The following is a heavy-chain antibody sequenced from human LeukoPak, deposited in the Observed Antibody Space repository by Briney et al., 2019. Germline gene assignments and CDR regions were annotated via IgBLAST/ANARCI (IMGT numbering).Heavy chain of an antibody. CDR2: INPNSGGT. D-gene: IGHD3-10*01. J-gene: IGHJ4*02. V-gene: IGHV1-2*02. CDR3: ARLRMVVRGVTSTYFDY. CDR1: GYTFTNYG. Sequence: ASVKVSCKASGYTFTNYGITWVRQAPGQGLEWMGWINPNSGGTNYAQKFQGRVTMTRDTSISTAYMELSRLRFDDTAVYYCARLRMVVRGVTSTYFDYWGQGTLVTVSS.